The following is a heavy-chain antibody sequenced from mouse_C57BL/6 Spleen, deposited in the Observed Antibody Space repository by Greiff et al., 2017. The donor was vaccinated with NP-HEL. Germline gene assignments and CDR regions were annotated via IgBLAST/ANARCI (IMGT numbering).Heavy chain of an antibody. CDR2: INPNNGGT. Sequence: VQLQQSGPELVKPGASVKISCKASGYTFTDYYMNWVKQSHGKSLEWIGDINPNNGGTSYNQKFKGKATLTVDKSSSTAYMELRSLTSEDSAVYYCARLRVYAMDYWGQGTSVTVSS. CDR1: GYTFTDYY. D-gene: IGHD1-1*01. CDR3: ARLRVYAMDY. J-gene: IGHJ4*01. V-gene: IGHV1-26*01.